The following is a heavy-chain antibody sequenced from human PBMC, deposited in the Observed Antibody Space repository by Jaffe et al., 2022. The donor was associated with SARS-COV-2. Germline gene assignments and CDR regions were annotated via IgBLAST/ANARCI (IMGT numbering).Heavy chain of an antibody. CDR2: IKEDGSEI. Sequence: EVQLVESGGGLVQPGGSLRLSCAASGFSYNTYWVNWVRQAPGKGLEWVANIKEDGSEIHYVDSVKGRFTISRDNAKKSLYLQMDSLRAEDTAVYYCARDRGIHRTFDNWGQGTLVTVSS. CDR1: GFSYNTYW. V-gene: IGHV3-7*03. J-gene: IGHJ4*02. CDR3: ARDRGIHRTFDN. D-gene: IGHD5-18*01.